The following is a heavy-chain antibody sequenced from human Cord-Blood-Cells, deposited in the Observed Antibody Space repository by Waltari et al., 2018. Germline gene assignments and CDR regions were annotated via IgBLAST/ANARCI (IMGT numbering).Heavy chain of an antibody. J-gene: IGHJ4*02. Sequence: EVQLVESGGGLVKPGGSLSLSCAASGFTFSNAWMSWARQAPGKGLEVVGRIKSKTDGGTTDYAAPVKGRFTISRDDSKNTLYLQMNSLKTEDTAVYYCTTDLLEWLVRGWGQGTLVTVSS. CDR1: GFTFSNAW. D-gene: IGHD6-19*01. CDR2: IKSKTDGGTT. V-gene: IGHV3-15*01. CDR3: TTDLLEWLVRG.